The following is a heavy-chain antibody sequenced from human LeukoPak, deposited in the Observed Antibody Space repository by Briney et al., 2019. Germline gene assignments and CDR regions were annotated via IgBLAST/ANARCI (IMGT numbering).Heavy chain of an antibody. CDR2: IYYSGST. J-gene: IGHJ4*02. Sequence: PSETLSLTCTVSGGSISSGSYYWSWIRQPPGKGLEWIGYIYYSGSTNYNPSLKSRVTISVDTSKNQFSLKLSSVTAADTAVYYCARIDYGDYGYWGQGTLVTVSS. D-gene: IGHD4-17*01. CDR1: GGSISSGSYY. CDR3: ARIDYGDYGY. V-gene: IGHV4-61*01.